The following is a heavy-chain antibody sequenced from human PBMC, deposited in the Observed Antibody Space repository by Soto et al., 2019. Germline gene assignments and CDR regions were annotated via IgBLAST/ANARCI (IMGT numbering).Heavy chain of an antibody. Sequence: QMQLVQSAAEVREPGTSVRVSCRASGFDFGSFGIQFLRQTRGRGLEWIGWIVVVSGSTNYARQFPGRVAISRDMSSSTAYWDLYDLKSDDTAVYFCSADHPHMAMGWPVWGQGTTVTVSS. J-gene: IGHJ6*02. CDR1: GFDFGSFG. V-gene: IGHV1-58*02. CDR2: IVVVSGST. D-gene: IGHD1-26*01. CDR3: SADHPHMAMGWPV.